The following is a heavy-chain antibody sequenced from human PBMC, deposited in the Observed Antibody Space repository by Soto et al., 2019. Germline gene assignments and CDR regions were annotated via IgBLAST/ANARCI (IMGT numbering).Heavy chain of an antibody. V-gene: IGHV4-59*01. CDR1: GGSSSSYY. D-gene: IGHD4-4*01. CDR3: ARSRVEMTTLSGGSHFDS. Sequence: QVQLQESGPGLVQPSETLSLTCTVSGGSSSSYYWNWIRQPPGEGLEWIGDIYYSGTTNYNPSLKSRGTISVDTYKNQFSLKLSSVTAADTAIYYCARSRVEMTTLSGGSHFDSWGQGTLVTVSS. CDR2: IYYSGTT. J-gene: IGHJ4*02.